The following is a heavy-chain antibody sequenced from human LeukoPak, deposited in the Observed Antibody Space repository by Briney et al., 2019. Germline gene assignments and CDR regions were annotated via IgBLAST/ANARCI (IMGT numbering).Heavy chain of an antibody. CDR3: ARAGQGFDS. J-gene: IGHJ4*02. Sequence: GGSLRLSCAASGFTFNNYWMHWVRQGPGKGLVWVSRINGDGTITSYADFVKGQFTISRDNAKNTVYLQMHGLRVEDTAVYYCARAGQGFDSWGQGTLVTVSP. V-gene: IGHV3-74*01. CDR2: INGDGTIT. CDR1: GFTFNNYW.